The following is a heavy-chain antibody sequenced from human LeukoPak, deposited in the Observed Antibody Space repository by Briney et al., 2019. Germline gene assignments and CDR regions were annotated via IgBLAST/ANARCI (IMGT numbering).Heavy chain of an antibody. CDR1: GGSISSYY. V-gene: IGHV4-4*07. Sequence: SETLSLTCTVSGGSISSYYWSWIRQPAGKGLEWIGRIYTSGSTNYNSSLKSRVTMSVDTSKNQFSLKLSSVTAADTAVYYCAGGFARQRKYYDFWSGTRGGNRADFDPWGQGTLVTVSS. CDR3: AGGFARQRKYYDFWSGTRGGNRADFDP. CDR2: IYTSGST. D-gene: IGHD3-3*01. J-gene: IGHJ5*02.